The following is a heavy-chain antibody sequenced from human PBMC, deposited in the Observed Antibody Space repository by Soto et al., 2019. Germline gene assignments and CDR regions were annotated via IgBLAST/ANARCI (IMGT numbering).Heavy chain of an antibody. Sequence: SETLSLTCNVSGGSISSGDYYWSWIRQPPGKALEWIGYIYFSETTSYNPSLKSRVTISADKSKNQLSLRLTSVTAADTAVYYCARSGYSYGPNPLLYWGQGTLVTVSS. J-gene: IGHJ4*02. V-gene: IGHV4-30-4*01. CDR1: GGSISSGDYY. CDR3: ARSGYSYGPNPLLY. D-gene: IGHD5-18*01. CDR2: IYFSETT.